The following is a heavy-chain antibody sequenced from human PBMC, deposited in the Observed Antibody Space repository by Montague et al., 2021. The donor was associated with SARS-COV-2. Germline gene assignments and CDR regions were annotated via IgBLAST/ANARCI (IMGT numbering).Heavy chain of an antibody. D-gene: IGHD2-15*01. J-gene: IGHJ6*02. Sequence: SLRLSCAASGFTFSTYAIHWVRQAPGKGLEWLAIISYDGTNKYYADSVKGRFTISRDNSKNTLSLQMNSLRSEDTAVYYCAREITASTYAMDVWGQGTTVTVSS. CDR1: GFTFSTYA. V-gene: IGHV3-30*01. CDR3: AREITASTYAMDV. CDR2: ISYDGTNK.